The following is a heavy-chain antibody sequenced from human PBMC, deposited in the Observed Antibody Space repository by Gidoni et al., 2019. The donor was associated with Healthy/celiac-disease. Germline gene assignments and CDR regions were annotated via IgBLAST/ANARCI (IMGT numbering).Heavy chain of an antibody. J-gene: IGHJ5*02. Sequence: QVQLQESGPGLVKPSETLSLTCTVSGASITSYYWTWIRQPAGKALEWIGRLYWSGTTNYNPSLKSRLTISLDTSKNQFSLKLTSVTAADTAVYYCARVQWGGGNFPGRGDWFDLWGQGTLVTVSS. CDR1: GASITSYY. V-gene: IGHV4-4*07. CDR3: ARVQWGGGNFPGRGDWFDL. CDR2: LYWSGTT. D-gene: IGHD1-26*01.